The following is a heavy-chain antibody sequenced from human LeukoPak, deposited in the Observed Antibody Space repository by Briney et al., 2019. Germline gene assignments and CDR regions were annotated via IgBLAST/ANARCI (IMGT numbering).Heavy chain of an antibody. CDR1: GFTFSSHA. CDR2: IRGSGGTT. D-gene: IGHD3-22*01. Sequence: PGGSLRLSCAASGFTFSSHAVSWVRQAPGKGLEWVSSIRGSGGTTYYADSVKGRFTISRDNSKNTLYLQLNSLRAEDTAVYYCAKGSGDSTGYYYNYYYYYMDVWGKGTTVTVSS. J-gene: IGHJ6*03. V-gene: IGHV3-23*01. CDR3: AKGSGDSTGYYYNYYYYYMDV.